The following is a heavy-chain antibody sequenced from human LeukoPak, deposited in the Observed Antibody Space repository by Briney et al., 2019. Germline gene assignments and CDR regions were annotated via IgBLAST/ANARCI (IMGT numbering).Heavy chain of an antibody. Sequence: PSETLSLTCTVSGGSISSYYWSWIRQPAGKGLEWIERIYTSGSTNYNPSLKSRVTMSVDTSKNQFSLKLSSVTAADTAVYYCAREKGSSSWYINWFDPWGQGTLVTVSS. CDR2: IYTSGST. CDR3: AREKGSSSWYINWFDP. D-gene: IGHD6-13*01. CDR1: GGSISSYY. V-gene: IGHV4-4*07. J-gene: IGHJ5*02.